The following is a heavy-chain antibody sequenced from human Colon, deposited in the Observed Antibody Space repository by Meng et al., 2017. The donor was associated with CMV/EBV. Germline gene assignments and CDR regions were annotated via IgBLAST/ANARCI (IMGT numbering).Heavy chain of an antibody. CDR3: AHRMGRIAARVFDY. V-gene: IGHV2-5*02. D-gene: IGHD6-6*01. Sequence: ITLKQSGTALGKPTQTLTLTRTFSWSSLSTSGVGLGWIRQPPGKALEWLALIYWDDDKRYSPSLKSRLTITKDTSKNQVVLTMTNMDPVDTATYYCAHRMGRIAARVFDYWGQGTLVTVSS. CDR2: IYWDDDK. J-gene: IGHJ4*02. CDR1: WSSLSTSGVG.